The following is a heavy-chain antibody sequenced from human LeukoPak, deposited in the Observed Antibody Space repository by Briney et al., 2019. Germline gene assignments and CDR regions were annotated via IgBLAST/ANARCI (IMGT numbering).Heavy chain of an antibody. V-gene: IGHV1-2*02. J-gene: IGHJ5*02. D-gene: IGHD1-26*01. CDR1: GYTFTGYY. Sequence: ASVKVSCKASGYTFTGYYMHWVRQAPGQGLEWMGWINPNSGGTNYAQKFQGRVTMTRDTSISTAYMKLSSLGSDDTAVHYCARGSDSGTPRWFDPWGQGTLVTV. CDR3: ARGSDSGTPRWFDP. CDR2: INPNSGGT.